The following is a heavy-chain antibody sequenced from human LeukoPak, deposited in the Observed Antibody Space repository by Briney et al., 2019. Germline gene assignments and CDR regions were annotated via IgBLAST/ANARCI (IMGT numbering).Heavy chain of an antibody. CDR1: GYSFTSYR. Sequence: GESLKISCKGSGYSFTSYRIGWVRQMPGKGLEWMGIIYPGDSDTRYSPSFQGQVTISADKSISTAYLQWSSLKASDTAMYYCARAPPYYYDSSGYYGLDAFDIWGQGTMVTVSS. D-gene: IGHD3-22*01. V-gene: IGHV5-51*01. J-gene: IGHJ3*02. CDR2: IYPGDSDT. CDR3: ARAPPYYYDSSGYYGLDAFDI.